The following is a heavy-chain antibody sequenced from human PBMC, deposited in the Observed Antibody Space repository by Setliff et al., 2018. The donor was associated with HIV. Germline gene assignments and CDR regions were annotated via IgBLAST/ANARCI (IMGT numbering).Heavy chain of an antibody. Sequence: GGSLRLSCTASGFTFGDYAMSWVRQAPGKGLEWVGFIRSKAYGGTTEYAASVKGRFTISRDDSKSIAYLQMNSLKTEDTAVYYCTREVQGGMDVWGQGTTVTVSS. CDR2: IRSKAYGGTT. CDR3: TREVQGGMDV. CDR1: GFTFGDYA. V-gene: IGHV3-49*04. J-gene: IGHJ6*02.